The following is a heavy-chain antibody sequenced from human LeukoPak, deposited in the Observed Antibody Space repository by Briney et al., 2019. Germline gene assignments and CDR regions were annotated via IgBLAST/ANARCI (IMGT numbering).Heavy chain of an antibody. D-gene: IGHD6-6*01. CDR2: ISHSGSS. V-gene: IGHV4-59*02. J-gene: IGHJ4*02. Sequence: SETLSLTWTVSGGSVSSDYWSWIRQPPGKGLEWIGWISHSGSSNYSPSLKSRVTLSVDTSKNQFSLKLSSVTAADTAVYYCARGGASSKFFDYWGQGTLVTVSS. CDR1: GGSVSSDY. CDR3: ARGGASSKFFDY.